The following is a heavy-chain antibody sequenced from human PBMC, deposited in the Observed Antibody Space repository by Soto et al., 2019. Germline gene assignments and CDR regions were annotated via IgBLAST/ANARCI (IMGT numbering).Heavy chain of an antibody. CDR3: AREGYSGSYFDY. Sequence: QVHLVQSGAEGKMPGSSVKVSCKASGDTFSNYAISWVRQAPGQGLEWMGDSIPIFGTTYYAQKFQGRLTIVADKSTSTAYMELSSLRFDDTAVYYCAREGYSGSYFDYWGQGTLVTVSS. V-gene: IGHV1-69*06. CDR1: GDTFSNYA. CDR2: SIPIFGTT. D-gene: IGHD1-26*01. J-gene: IGHJ4*02.